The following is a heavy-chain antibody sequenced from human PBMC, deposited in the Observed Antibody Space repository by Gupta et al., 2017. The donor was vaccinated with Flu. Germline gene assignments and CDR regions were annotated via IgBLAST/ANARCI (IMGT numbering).Heavy chain of an antibody. CDR2: ISWNSGSI. CDR3: AKDISYDSSGDSLGGYFDY. J-gene: IGHJ4*02. D-gene: IGHD3-22*01. V-gene: IGHV3-9*01. Sequence: WGRQAPWKGLEWVSGISWNSGSIGYADYVKGLGTIAGDNAKNSLYLKMKSRRAEETALYYGAKDISYDSSGDSLGGYFDYGGQGTLVTVYS.